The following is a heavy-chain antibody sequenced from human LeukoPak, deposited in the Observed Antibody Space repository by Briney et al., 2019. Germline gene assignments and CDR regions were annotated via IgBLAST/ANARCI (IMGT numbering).Heavy chain of an antibody. V-gene: IGHV3-11*04. CDR3: ARGLRPDYGDSPLGY. CDR2: ISSSDTT. D-gene: IGHD4-17*01. Sequence: PGGSLRLSCAASGFTFSDYYMSWIRQAPGKGLEWVSYISSSDTTYYADSVKGRLTISRDNAKNSLYLQMNSLRAEDTAVYYCARGLRPDYGDSPLGYWGQGTLVTVSS. CDR1: GFTFSDYY. J-gene: IGHJ4*02.